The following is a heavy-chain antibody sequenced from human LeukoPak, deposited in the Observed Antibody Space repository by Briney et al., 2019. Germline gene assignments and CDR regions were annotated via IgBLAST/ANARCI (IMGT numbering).Heavy chain of an antibody. J-gene: IGHJ4*02. CDR1: GGSISSYY. V-gene: IGHV4-59*08. CDR2: IYYSGST. CDR3: ARRYSYEFDY. Sequence: SETLSLTCTVSGGSISSYYWSWIRQPPGKGLEWIGYIYYSGSTNYNPSLKSRVTISVDTSKNQFSLKLSSVTAADTAVYSCARRYSYEFDYWGQGTLVTVSS. D-gene: IGHD5-18*01.